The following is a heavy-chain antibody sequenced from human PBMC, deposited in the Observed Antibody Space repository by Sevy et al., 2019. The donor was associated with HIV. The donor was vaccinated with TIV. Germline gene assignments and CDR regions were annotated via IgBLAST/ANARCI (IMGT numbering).Heavy chain of an antibody. V-gene: IGHV3-30*18. CDR1: GFTFSGFG. J-gene: IGHJ6*02. CDR3: AKDQGAHYYYGMDV. CDR2: ISYDGSNK. Sequence: GGSLRLSCAAFGFTFSGFGMHWVRQAPGKGLEWVALISYDGSNKYYADSVKGRFTISRDKSKNTLYLQMNSLRGEDTAVYYCAKDQGAHYYYGMDVWGQGTTVIVSS.